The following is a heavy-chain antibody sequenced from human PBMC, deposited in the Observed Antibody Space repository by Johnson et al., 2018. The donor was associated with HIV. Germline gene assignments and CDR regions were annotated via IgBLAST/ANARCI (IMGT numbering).Heavy chain of an antibody. D-gene: IGHD6-6*01. V-gene: IGHV3-30*04. CDR3: ARDITAARPSAFDI. CDR2: ISYDGSNK. CDR1: GFTFSSYA. J-gene: IGHJ3*02. Sequence: QVQLVESGGGVVQPGRSLRLSCAASGFTFSSYAMHWVRQAPRKGLEWVAVISYDGSNKYYADSVKGRFTISRDNSKNTLYLQMNSLRAEDTAVYYCARDITAARPSAFDIWGQGTMVTVSS.